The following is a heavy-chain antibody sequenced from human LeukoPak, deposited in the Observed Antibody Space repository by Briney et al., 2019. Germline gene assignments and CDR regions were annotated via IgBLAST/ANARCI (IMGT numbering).Heavy chain of an antibody. J-gene: IGHJ6*02. CDR3: ATSPCSSTSCLYYYYGMDV. CDR1: GFIFNNYA. V-gene: IGHV3-23*01. CDR2: ISGSGGST. D-gene: IGHD2-2*01. Sequence: QAGGSLRLSCAASGFIFNNYAMSWVRQAPGKGLEWVSAISGSGGSTYYADSVKGRFTISRDNSKNTLYLQMNSLRAEDTAVYYCATSPCSSTSCLYYYYGMDVWGQGTTVTVSS.